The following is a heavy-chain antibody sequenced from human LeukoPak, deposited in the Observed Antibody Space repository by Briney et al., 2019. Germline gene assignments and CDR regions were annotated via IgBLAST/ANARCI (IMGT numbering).Heavy chain of an antibody. D-gene: IGHD1-7*01. Sequence: AGSLRLSCAASGFTFSSNSMYWVRQAPGKGLEWVSSISSSSSYIYYADSVKGRFTISRDNAKNSLYLQMNSLRAEDTAVYYCARGSITGTLGYWGQGTLVTVSS. CDR2: ISSSSSYI. J-gene: IGHJ4*02. CDR3: ARGSITGTLGY. V-gene: IGHV3-21*01. CDR1: GFTFSSNS.